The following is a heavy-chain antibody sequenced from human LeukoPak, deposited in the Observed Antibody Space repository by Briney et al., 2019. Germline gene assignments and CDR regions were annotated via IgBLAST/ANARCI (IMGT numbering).Heavy chain of an antibody. D-gene: IGHD3-22*01. CDR2: INAGNGNT. CDR1: GYTFTSYA. V-gene: IGHV1-3*01. Sequence: ASVKVSCKASGYTFTSYAMRWVRQAPGQRLEWMGWINAGNGNTKYSQKFQGRVTITRDTSASTAYMELSSLRSEDTAVYYCARDETYYYDSSGFDYWGQGTLVTVSS. CDR3: ARDETYYYDSSGFDY. J-gene: IGHJ4*02.